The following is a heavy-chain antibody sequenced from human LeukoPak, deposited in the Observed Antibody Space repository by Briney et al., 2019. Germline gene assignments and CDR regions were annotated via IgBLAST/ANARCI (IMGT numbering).Heavy chain of an antibody. V-gene: IGHV3-66*01. CDR2: FYGGGNT. CDR1: GFTVSDNY. CDR3: ARDPGFYYGMDV. Sequence: PGGSLRLSCAASGFTVSDNYMSWVRQAPGKGLEWVSVFYGGGNTYYADSVKGRFTISRDNSKNTLYLQMNSLRAEDSAVYYCARDPGFYYGMDVWGQGTTVTVSS. D-gene: IGHD3-10*01. J-gene: IGHJ6*02.